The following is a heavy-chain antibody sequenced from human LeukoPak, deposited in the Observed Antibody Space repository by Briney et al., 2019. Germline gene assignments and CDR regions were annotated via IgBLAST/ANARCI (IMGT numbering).Heavy chain of an antibody. CDR2: INSDASTT. D-gene: IGHD6-13*01. Sequence: GGSLRLSCAASGFTFSSHWMHWVRHAPGKGLVWVSRINSDASTTTYADSVKGRFTISRDNAKNTLYLQMNSLRAEDTAVYYCARSGIAEYYFDYWGQGTLVTVAS. J-gene: IGHJ4*02. CDR1: GFTFSSHW. V-gene: IGHV3-74*01. CDR3: ARSGIAEYYFDY.